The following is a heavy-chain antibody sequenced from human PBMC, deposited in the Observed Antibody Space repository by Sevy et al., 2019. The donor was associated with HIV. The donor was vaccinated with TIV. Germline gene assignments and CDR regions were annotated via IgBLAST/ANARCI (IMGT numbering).Heavy chain of an antibody. CDR1: GFTFSRYT. V-gene: IGHV3-21*06. J-gene: IGHJ4*02. CDR3: ARDIATYSTGSYIRYFDY. D-gene: IGHD6-19*01. Sequence: GGSLRLSCAASGFTFSRYTMHWVRQAPGKGLEWVSSITSDATYISYAASLRGRFTISRANAKNSLFLQMSSLRAEDTAVYFCARDIATYSTGSYIRYFDYWGQGTLVTVSS. CDR2: ITSDATYI.